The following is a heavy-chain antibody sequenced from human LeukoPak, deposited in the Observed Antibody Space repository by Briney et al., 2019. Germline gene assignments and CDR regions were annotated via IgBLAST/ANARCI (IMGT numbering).Heavy chain of an antibody. Sequence: GGSLRLSCAASGFTFSSYSMSWVRQAPGKGLEWVSSITTSSTYISYADSVKGRFTISRDNAKNSLYLQMNSLGAEDTAVYYCARGKYSSGWFDYWGQGTLVTVSS. CDR2: ITTSSTYI. V-gene: IGHV3-21*01. D-gene: IGHD6-19*01. CDR3: ARGKYSSGWFDY. J-gene: IGHJ4*02. CDR1: GFTFSSYS.